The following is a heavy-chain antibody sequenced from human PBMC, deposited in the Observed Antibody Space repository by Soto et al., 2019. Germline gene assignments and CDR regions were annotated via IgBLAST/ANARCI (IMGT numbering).Heavy chain of an antibody. V-gene: IGHV2-70*01. D-gene: IGHD6-13*01. Sequence: SGPTLVNPTQTLTLTCTFSGFSLSTSGMCVSWIRQPPGKALEWLALIDWDDDKYYSTSLKTRLTISKDTSKNQVVLTMTNMDTVDTATYYCARKAAAINPYYYYGMDVWGQGTTVTVSS. CDR3: ARKAAAINPYYYYGMDV. CDR2: IDWDDDK. CDR1: GFSLSTSGMC. J-gene: IGHJ6*02.